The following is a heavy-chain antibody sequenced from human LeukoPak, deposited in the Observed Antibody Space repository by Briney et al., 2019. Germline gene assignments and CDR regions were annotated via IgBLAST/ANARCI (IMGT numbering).Heavy chain of an antibody. J-gene: IGHJ4*02. CDR1: GYTFTGYY. CDR3: ARSAVADTLSAYYFEY. Sequence: ASVKVSCKASGYTFTGYYMHWVRQAPGQGLEWMGWINPNSGGTNYAQKFQGRVTMTTDTSTNTAYMELRSLRSDSTAVYYCARSAVADTLSAYYFEYWGQGTLVTVSS. D-gene: IGHD6-19*01. CDR2: INPNSGGT. V-gene: IGHV1-2*02.